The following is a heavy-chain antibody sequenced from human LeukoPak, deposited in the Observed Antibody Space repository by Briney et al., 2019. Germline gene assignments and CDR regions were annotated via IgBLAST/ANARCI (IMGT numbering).Heavy chain of an antibody. J-gene: IGHJ3*02. CDR3: ARDMSGYSCGYVTGAFDI. CDR2: ISSSSSYI. D-gene: IGHD5-18*01. Sequence: GGSLRLSCAASGFTFSSYSMNWVRQAPGKGLEWVSSISSSSSYIYYADSVKGRFTISRDNAKNSLYLQMSSLRAEDTAVYYCARDMSGYSCGYVTGAFDIWGQGTMVTVSS. CDR1: GFTFSSYS. V-gene: IGHV3-21*01.